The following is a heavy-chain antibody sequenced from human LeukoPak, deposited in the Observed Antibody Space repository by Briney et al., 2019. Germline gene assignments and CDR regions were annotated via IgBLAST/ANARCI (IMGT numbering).Heavy chain of an antibody. V-gene: IGHV3-21*01. CDR3: VREGYYDSSGYLGVFDY. D-gene: IGHD3-22*01. CDR1: GFTFSRYS. CDR2: ISISSNYI. J-gene: IGHJ4*02. Sequence: GGSLRLSCAASGFTFSRYSMNWVRQAPGKGLEWVSSISISSNYIYYADSVKGRFTISRDNAKNSVYLQMKSLRAEDTAVYYCVREGYYDSSGYLGVFDYWGQGTLVTVSS.